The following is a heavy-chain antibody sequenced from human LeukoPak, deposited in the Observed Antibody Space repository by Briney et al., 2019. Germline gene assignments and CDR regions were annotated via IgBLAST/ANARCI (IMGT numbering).Heavy chain of an antibody. V-gene: IGHV3-7*01. CDR2: IKQDGSEK. CDR1: GFTFSSYW. J-gene: IGHJ1*01. Sequence: PGGSLRLSCAASGFTFSSYWMSWVRQAPGKGLEWVANIKQDGSEKYYVDSVKGRFTISRDNAKNSLYLQMNSLRAEDTAVYYCARDSDYYDSSGYYAHWGQGTLVTVSS. CDR3: ARDSDYYDSSGYYAH. D-gene: IGHD3-22*01.